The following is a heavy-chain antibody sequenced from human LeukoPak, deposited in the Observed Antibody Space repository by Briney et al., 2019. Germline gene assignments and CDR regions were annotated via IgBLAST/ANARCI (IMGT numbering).Heavy chain of an antibody. CDR3: ARDLPRDGGNSPLDY. CDR1: GFTFSSYA. D-gene: IGHD4-23*01. Sequence: HPGGFLRLSCAASGFTFSSYAMHWVRQAPGKGLEWVAVISYDGSNKYYADSVKGRFTISRDNSKNTLYLQMNSLRAEDTAVYYCARDLPRDGGNSPLDYWGQGTLVTVSS. V-gene: IGHV3-30-3*01. CDR2: ISYDGSNK. J-gene: IGHJ4*02.